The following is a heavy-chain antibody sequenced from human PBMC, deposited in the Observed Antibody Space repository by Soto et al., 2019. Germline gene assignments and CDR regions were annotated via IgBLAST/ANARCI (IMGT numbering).Heavy chain of an antibody. J-gene: IGHJ3*01. CDR1: GFTFNSCA. CDR3: AKQGIAVAFDDFDF. CDR2: ISYSGVTT. V-gene: IGHV3-23*01. D-gene: IGHD6-19*01. Sequence: EVQLLESGGDLVQPGGSLRLSCAASGFTFNSCAMSWVRQAPGKGLEWVSTISYSGVTTYYTDSVKGRFTISRDNSKNTLYLQMDSLRAEDTAIYYCAKQGIAVAFDDFDFWGQGTMVTVSP.